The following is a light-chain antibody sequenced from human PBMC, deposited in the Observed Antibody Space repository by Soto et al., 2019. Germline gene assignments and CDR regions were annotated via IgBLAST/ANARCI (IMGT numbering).Light chain of an antibody. CDR3: QQRIDWPPIST. Sequence: EFVLTQSPATLSLSPGERATLSCRASQSIGSYLAWYQQKPGQAPRLLMYDASNRASGIPARFSGSGSGTDFTLTISNLEPEDFAFYYCQQRIDWPPISTFGQGTKLEIK. V-gene: IGKV3-11*01. CDR1: QSIGSY. J-gene: IGKJ2*01. CDR2: DAS.